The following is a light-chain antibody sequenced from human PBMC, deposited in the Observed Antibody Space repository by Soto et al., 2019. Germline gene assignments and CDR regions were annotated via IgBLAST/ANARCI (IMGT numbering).Light chain of an antibody. Sequence: DILMTQSPSSLSASVEDRVTITCRASQSISSYLNWYQQKPGKAPKLLIYAASSLQSGVPSWFSGSGSGTDFTLTISSLQPEDFAMYYCQQSHSTPYTFGQGTKLEIK. CDR2: AAS. CDR3: QQSHSTPYT. V-gene: IGKV1-39*01. CDR1: QSISSY. J-gene: IGKJ2*01.